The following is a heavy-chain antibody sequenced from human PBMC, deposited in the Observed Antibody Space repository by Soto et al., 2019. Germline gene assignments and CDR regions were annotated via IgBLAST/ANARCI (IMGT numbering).Heavy chain of an antibody. D-gene: IGHD3-10*01. CDR2: IYNDGTYS. J-gene: IGHJ4*02. Sequence: PGGSLRLSCAASGFIFKMYWMHWVRQSPGRGLVWISRIYNDGTYSDYADSVRGRFTISRDNVSGTLYLQMNNLRAEDSGLYYCTRGPRPISTGTGAYWGQGTQVTVSS. CDR1: GFIFKMYW. CDR3: TRGPRPISTGTGAY. V-gene: IGHV3-74*01.